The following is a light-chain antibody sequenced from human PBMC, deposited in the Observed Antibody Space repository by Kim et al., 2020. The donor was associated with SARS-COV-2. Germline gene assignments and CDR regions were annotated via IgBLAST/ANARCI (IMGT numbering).Light chain of an antibody. CDR2: GAS. CDR3: QQYNNWPPIT. V-gene: IGKV3-15*01. J-gene: IGKJ5*01. Sequence: SPGERSTLSCRAIQSVSSYLAWYQQKPGQAPRLLIYGASTRATGIPARFSGSGSGTEFTLTISSLQSEDFAVYYCQQYNNWPPITFGQGTRLEIK. CDR1: QSVSSY.